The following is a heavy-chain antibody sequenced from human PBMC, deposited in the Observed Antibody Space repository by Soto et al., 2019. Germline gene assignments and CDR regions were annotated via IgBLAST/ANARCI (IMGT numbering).Heavy chain of an antibody. V-gene: IGHV3-30-3*01. Sequence: QVQLVESGGGVVQPGRSLRLSCAASGFTFSSYAMHWVRQAPGKGLEWVAVISYDGSNKYYADSVKGRFTISRDNSKNTLYLQMNSLRAEDTAVYYCAREVQQLATFDYWGQGTLVTVSS. CDR2: ISYDGSNK. CDR1: GFTFSSYA. CDR3: AREVQQLATFDY. J-gene: IGHJ4*02. D-gene: IGHD6-13*01.